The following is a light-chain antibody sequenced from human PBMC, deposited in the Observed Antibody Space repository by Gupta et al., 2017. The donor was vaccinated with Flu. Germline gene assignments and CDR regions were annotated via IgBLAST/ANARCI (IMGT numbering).Light chain of an antibody. CDR3: QQDHSFPRL. Sequence: DIQMTQSPSSVSASVGDRVTITCRARHDITTWLAWYQQKPGKAPKLLIYGASTLHNGVPSRFSGSGSGTDFTLTISSLQPEDFATYYCQQDHSFPRLFGQGTRL. CDR1: HDITTW. V-gene: IGKV1-12*01. CDR2: GAS. J-gene: IGKJ5*01.